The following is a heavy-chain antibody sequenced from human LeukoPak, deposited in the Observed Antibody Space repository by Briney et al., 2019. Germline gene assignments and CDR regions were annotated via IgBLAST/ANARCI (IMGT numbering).Heavy chain of an antibody. CDR2: IYYTGST. Sequence: SETLSLTCTVSGGSISGFYWSWIRQPPGKGLEWIGYIYYTGSTNYNPSLKSRVTISVDTSKNQFSLKLSSVTAADTAVYYCARGVVAAPQTFDYWGQGTLVTVSS. CDR1: GGSISGFY. J-gene: IGHJ4*02. CDR3: ARGVVAAPQTFDY. D-gene: IGHD2-15*01. V-gene: IGHV4-59*01.